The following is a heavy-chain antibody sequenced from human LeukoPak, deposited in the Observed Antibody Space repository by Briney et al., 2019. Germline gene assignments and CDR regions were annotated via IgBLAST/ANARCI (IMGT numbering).Heavy chain of an antibody. D-gene: IGHD3-9*01. J-gene: IGHJ4*02. CDR3: AKDRGGAQHFDVLAAVDF. V-gene: IGHV3-23*01. CDR2: IDGRGAIT. CDR1: GFIFDNYN. Sequence: QPGGSLRLSCEASGFIFDNYNMSWVRQAPGKGLEWVSSIDGRGAITYYADHVKGRFTISRDNSKNTVDLLMNSLRAEDTAVYYCAKDRGGAQHFDVLAAVDFWGQGTLVTVSS.